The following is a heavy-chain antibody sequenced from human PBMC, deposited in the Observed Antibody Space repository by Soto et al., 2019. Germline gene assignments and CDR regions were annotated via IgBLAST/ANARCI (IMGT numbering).Heavy chain of an antibody. J-gene: IGHJ6*01. CDR1: GGTFSNYA. Sequence: QVQLVQSGAEVKKRGSSVKVSCKASGGTFSNYALISWVRQAPGQGLEWMGGIIPIDATVNYAQKFQGRITITADESTTTAYMDLGSLRSEDTAVYYCARDLLGFGYTYGDVWGQGTTVTVSS. V-gene: IGHV1-69*12. D-gene: IGHD3-10*01. CDR3: ARDLLGFGYTYGDV. CDR2: IIPIDATV.